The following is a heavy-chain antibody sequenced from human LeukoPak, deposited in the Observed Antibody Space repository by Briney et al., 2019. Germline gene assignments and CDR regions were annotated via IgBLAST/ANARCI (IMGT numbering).Heavy chain of an antibody. CDR1: GFTFSSYW. V-gene: IGHV3-74*01. D-gene: IGHD6-13*01. CDR3: ARARYSSSWYVHPMYYMDV. CDR2: INTDGSST. Sequence: GGSLRLSCAASGFTFSSYWMHWVRQAPGKGLVWVSRINTDGSSTSYADSVKGRFTISRDNAKNTLYLQMNSLRAEDTAVYYCARARYSSSWYVHPMYYMDVWGKGTTVTVSS. J-gene: IGHJ6*03.